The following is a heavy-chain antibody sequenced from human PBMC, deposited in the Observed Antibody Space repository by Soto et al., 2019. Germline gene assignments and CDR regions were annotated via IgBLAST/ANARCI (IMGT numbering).Heavy chain of an antibody. J-gene: IGHJ4*02. D-gene: IGHD2-2*02. Sequence: SETLSLTCTVSGGSISSDYWSWIRQPPGKGLEWIGYIYYSGSTNYNPSLKSRVTISVDTSKNQFSLKLSSVTAADTAVYYCARGNTPVDYWGQGTLVTVSS. CDR1: GGSISSDY. V-gene: IGHV4-59*08. CDR3: ARGNTPVDY. CDR2: IYYSGST.